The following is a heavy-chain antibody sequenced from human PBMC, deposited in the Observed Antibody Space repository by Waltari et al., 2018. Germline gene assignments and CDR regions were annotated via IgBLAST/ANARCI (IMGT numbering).Heavy chain of an antibody. CDR3: AKAGGYSGYDLNWFDP. Sequence: QVQLQESGPGLVKPSETLSLTCAVSGYSISSGYYWGWIRQPPGKGLEWIGSIYHSGSTYYNPSLKSRVTISVDTSKNQFSLKLSSVTAADTAVYYCAKAGGYSGYDLNWFDPWGQGTLVTVSS. D-gene: IGHD5-12*01. CDR1: GYSISSGYY. V-gene: IGHV4-38-2*01. CDR2: IYHSGST. J-gene: IGHJ5*02.